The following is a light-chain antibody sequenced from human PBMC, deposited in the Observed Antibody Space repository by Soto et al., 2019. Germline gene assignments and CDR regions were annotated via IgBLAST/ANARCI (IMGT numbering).Light chain of an antibody. V-gene: IGKV3-20*01. CDR3: QQYGSSPRT. CDR1: QSVSSSY. CDR2: GAS. Sequence: EIVLTQSPGTLSLSPGGRPSLPCGASQSVSSSYLAWYQQKPGQAPRLLIYGASSRATGIPDRFSGSGSGTDFTLTISRLEPEDFAVYYCQQYGSSPRTFGQGTKVDIK. J-gene: IGKJ1*01.